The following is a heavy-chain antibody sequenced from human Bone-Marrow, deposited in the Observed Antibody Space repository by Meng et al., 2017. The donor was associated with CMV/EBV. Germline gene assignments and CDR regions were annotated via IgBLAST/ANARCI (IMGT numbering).Heavy chain of an antibody. J-gene: IGHJ6*02. Sequence: GESLKISCAASGFTFSSYWIHWVRQAPGKGLVWVSRINSDGSSTSYADSVKGRFTISRDNAKNTLYLQMNSLRAEDTAVYYCARDLEYSSSWYRTKDYYYYYGMDVWGQGTTVTVSS. V-gene: IGHV3-74*01. CDR3: ARDLEYSSSWYRTKDYYYYYGMDV. CDR1: GFTFSSYW. D-gene: IGHD6-13*01. CDR2: INSDGSST.